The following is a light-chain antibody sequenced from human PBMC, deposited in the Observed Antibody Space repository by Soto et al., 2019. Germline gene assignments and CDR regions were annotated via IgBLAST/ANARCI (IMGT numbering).Light chain of an antibody. CDR2: DAS. Sequence: EIVMTQSPATLSVSPGGRATLSCRASQSVSSYLAWYQQKPGQAPRLHIYDASNRATGIPARFSGSGSGTDCTLTISSLEPEDFAVYYCQQRSNWLFTFGQGTRLEIK. CDR3: QQRSNWLFT. CDR1: QSVSSY. V-gene: IGKV3-11*01. J-gene: IGKJ5*01.